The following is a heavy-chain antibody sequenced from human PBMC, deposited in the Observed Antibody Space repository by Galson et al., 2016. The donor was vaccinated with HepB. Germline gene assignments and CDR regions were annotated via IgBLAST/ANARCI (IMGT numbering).Heavy chain of an antibody. Sequence: SLRLSCAASGFTFSSFATHWVRQAPGKGLEWVATTSYDGTNKYYADSVKGRFTISRDNSMNTLYLQMNSLRAGDTALYYCARDNMGFDYWGQGTLVTVSS. V-gene: IGHV3-30*04. J-gene: IGHJ4*02. D-gene: IGHD2/OR15-2a*01. CDR1: GFTFSSFA. CDR3: ARDNMGFDY. CDR2: TSYDGTNK.